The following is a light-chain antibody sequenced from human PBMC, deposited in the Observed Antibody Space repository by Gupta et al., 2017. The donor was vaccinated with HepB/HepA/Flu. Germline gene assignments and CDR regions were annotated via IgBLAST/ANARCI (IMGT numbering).Light chain of an antibody. CDR1: QSISIS. CDR2: AAS. CDR3: QQTCSYPFT. Sequence: IQLTQSTSSLSASVGDRVIITCRASQSISISLAWFQQKPGKAPKLLIYAASTLESGVPSRFSGSGSGTEFTLTISSLQPEDFATYYCQQTCSYPFTFGHGTKVDVK. V-gene: IGKV1-9*01. J-gene: IGKJ3*01.